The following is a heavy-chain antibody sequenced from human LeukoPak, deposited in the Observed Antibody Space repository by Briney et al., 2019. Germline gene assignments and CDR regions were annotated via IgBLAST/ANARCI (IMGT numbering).Heavy chain of an antibody. V-gene: IGHV3-48*01. D-gene: IGHD3-22*01. J-gene: IGHJ6*03. CDR2: ISSSSSTI. CDR3: AKTDYDSSGYDRFYYYSMDV. Sequence: PGGCPSPACAASGFTFSSYSMNWVRQAPGKGLEWVSYISSSSSTIYYADSVKGRFTISRDNANNSLYLQMNSLRAEDTAVYYCAKTDYDSSGYDRFYYYSMDVEGRGPATTVSS. CDR1: GFTFSSYS.